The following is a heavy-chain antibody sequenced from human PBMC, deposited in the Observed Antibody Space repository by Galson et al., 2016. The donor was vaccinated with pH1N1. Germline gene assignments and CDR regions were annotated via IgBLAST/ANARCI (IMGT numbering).Heavy chain of an antibody. D-gene: IGHD1-26*01. CDR2: ISGGGSST. Sequence: SLRLSCAASGFTFSSYAVSWVRQAPGEGLEWVSGISGGGSSTYYADSVKGRFTISRDNSRNTLYLQMNSLRAADTAVYYCAKAHTTRSGTYPYFFDYWGQGTLVTVSS. CDR1: GFTFSSYA. CDR3: AKAHTTRSGTYPYFFDY. J-gene: IGHJ4*02. V-gene: IGHV3-23*01.